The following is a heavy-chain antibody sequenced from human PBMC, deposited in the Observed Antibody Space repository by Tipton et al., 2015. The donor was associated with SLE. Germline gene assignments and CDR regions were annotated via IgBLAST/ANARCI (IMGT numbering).Heavy chain of an antibody. CDR2: ISYDGSNK. J-gene: IGHJ6*03. CDR1: GFTFSSYA. D-gene: IGHD3-16*02. Sequence: SLRLSCAASGFTFSSYAMHWVRQAPGKGLEWVAVISYDGSNKYYADSVKGRFTISRDNSKNSLYLQMNSLRAEDTAVYYCASAGGYPYYYSYMDVWGKGTTVTVSS. V-gene: IGHV3-30*04. CDR3: ASAGGYPYYYSYMDV.